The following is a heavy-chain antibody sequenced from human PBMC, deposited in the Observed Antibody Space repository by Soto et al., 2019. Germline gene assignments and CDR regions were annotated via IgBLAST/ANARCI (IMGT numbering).Heavy chain of an antibody. CDR3: ARVRKCSGGSCYEAYFDY. CDR1: GGTFSSYA. D-gene: IGHD2-15*01. CDR2: IIPIFGTA. Sequence: SVKVSCKASGGTFSSYAISWVRQAPGQGLEWMGGIIPIFGTANYAQKFQGRVTITADESTSTAYMELSSLRSEDTAVYYCARVRKCSGGSCYEAYFDYWGQGTLVTVSS. V-gene: IGHV1-69*13. J-gene: IGHJ4*02.